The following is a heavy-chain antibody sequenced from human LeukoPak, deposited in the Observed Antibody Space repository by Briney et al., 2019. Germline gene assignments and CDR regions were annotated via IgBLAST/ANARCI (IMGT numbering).Heavy chain of an antibody. V-gene: IGHV1-2*02. CDR2: INPNSGGT. CDR3: ARELVAAQGLYYFDY. CDR1: GYTFTGYY. D-gene: IGHD5-12*01. J-gene: IGHJ4*02. Sequence: ASVKVSCKASGYTFTGYYMHWVRQAPGQGLEWMGWINPNSGGTNYAEKFQGRVTMTRDTSISTAYMELSRLRSDDTAVYYCARELVAAQGLYYFDYWGQGTLVTVSS.